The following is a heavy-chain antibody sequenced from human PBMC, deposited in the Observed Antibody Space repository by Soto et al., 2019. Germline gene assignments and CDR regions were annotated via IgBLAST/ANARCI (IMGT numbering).Heavy chain of an antibody. Sequence: ASVKVSCKASGCDFTAYDINWVRQASGQGLEWMGWMNPINGATGTARRFQGRVSLSRNTATGTAYLELTSLRSDDTAVYYCGRGPSPRAPAGGTPYYYAMDVWGQGTTVTVS. CDR2: MNPINGAT. J-gene: IGHJ6*02. V-gene: IGHV1-8*02. CDR3: GRGPSPRAPAGGTPYYYAMDV. D-gene: IGHD6-13*01. CDR1: GCDFTAYD.